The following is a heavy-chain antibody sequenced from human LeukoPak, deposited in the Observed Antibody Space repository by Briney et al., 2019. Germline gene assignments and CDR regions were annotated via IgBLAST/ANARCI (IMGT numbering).Heavy chain of an antibody. Sequence: ASVKVSCKASGYTFISYDINWVRQVTGQGLEWMGWMNPNSGNTGYAQKFQGRVTMTRNTSISTAYMELSSLRSEDTAVYYCAGSTTRYYYDSSGYRDYWGQGTLVTVSS. CDR1: GYTFISYD. D-gene: IGHD3-22*01. J-gene: IGHJ4*02. V-gene: IGHV1-8*02. CDR2: MNPNSGNT. CDR3: AGSTTRYYYDSSGYRDY.